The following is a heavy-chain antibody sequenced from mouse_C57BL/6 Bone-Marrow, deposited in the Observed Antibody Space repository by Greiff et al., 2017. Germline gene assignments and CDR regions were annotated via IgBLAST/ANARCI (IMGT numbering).Heavy chain of an antibody. CDR3: ARVSTMITGSFAY. CDR1: GYTFTSYW. D-gene: IGHD2-4*01. J-gene: IGHJ3*01. V-gene: IGHV1-7*01. CDR2: FNPSTGYT. Sequence: QVQLKQSGAELAKPGASVKMSCKASGYTFTSYWMHWVKQRPGQGLEWIGYFNPSTGYTEYNQKFKDKATLTADKSSSTAYMQLSSLTSEDSAVYYCARVSTMITGSFAYWGQGTLVTVSA.